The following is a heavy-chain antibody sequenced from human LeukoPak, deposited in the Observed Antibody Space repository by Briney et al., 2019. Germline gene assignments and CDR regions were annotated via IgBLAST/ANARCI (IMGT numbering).Heavy chain of an antibody. J-gene: IGHJ3*02. CDR2: IYTSGST. D-gene: IGHD1-26*01. CDR3: ARTLSGSYYVDAFDI. CDR1: GGSISSGSYY. V-gene: IGHV4-61*02. Sequence: PSETLSLTCTVSGGSISSGSYYWSWIRQPAGKGLEWIGRIYTSGSTNYNPSLKSRVTISVDTSKNQFSLKLSSVTAADTAVYYCARTLSGSYYVDAFDIWGQGTMVTVSS.